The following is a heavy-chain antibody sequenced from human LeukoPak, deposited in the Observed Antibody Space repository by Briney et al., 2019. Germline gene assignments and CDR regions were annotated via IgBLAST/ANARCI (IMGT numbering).Heavy chain of an antibody. Sequence: GASVKVSCKASGYTFTSYGISWVRQAPGQGLEWMGWINAYNGNTKYAQKLQGRVTMTTDTSTSTAYMELRSLRSDDTAVYYCARGGHYDILTGYYSLGYFDYWGQGALVTVSS. D-gene: IGHD3-9*01. V-gene: IGHV1-18*01. CDR1: GYTFTSYG. J-gene: IGHJ4*02. CDR3: ARGGHYDILTGYYSLGYFDY. CDR2: INAYNGNT.